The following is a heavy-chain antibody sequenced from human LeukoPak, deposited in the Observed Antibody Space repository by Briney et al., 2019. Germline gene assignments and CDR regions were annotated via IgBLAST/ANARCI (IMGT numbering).Heavy chain of an antibody. Sequence: SETLSLTCAVYGGSFSGYYWSWIRQPPGKGLEWIGEINHSGSTNYNPSLKSRVTISVDTSKNQFSLKLSSVTAADTAVYYCAGRPPHYGSGSYYKHWGQGTLVTVSS. CDR3: AGRPPHYGSGSYYKH. CDR2: INHSGST. J-gene: IGHJ4*02. V-gene: IGHV4-34*01. D-gene: IGHD3-10*01. CDR1: GGSFSGYY.